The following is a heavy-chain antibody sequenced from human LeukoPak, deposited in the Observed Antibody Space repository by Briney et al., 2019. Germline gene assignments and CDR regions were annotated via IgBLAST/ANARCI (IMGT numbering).Heavy chain of an antibody. CDR3: ARDLQYSSSCFDY. CDR2: ISHDESNK. V-gene: IGHV3-30*03. CDR1: GFTFSNYG. Sequence: PGRSLRLSCVGSGFTFSNYGMHWVRQAPGKGLEWVAVISHDESNKYYADSVKGRFTISRDNSKNTLYLQMNSLRADDTAVYYCARDLQYSSSCFDYWGQGTLVTVSS. D-gene: IGHD6-6*01. J-gene: IGHJ4*02.